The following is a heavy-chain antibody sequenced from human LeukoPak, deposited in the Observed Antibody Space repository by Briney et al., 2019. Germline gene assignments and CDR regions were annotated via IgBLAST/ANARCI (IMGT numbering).Heavy chain of an antibody. CDR1: GYTFTNYG. J-gene: IGHJ3*02. CDR3: ARDFVGVDAFDI. CDR2: ISAYNGNA. Sequence: GASVKVSCKASGYTFTNYGINWVRQAPGQGLEWMGWISAYNGNANYAEKLQGRVTMTTDTSTTTAYMELRSLRSDDTAVYYCARDFVGVDAFDIWGQGTMVTVSS. D-gene: IGHD3-16*01. V-gene: IGHV1-18*01.